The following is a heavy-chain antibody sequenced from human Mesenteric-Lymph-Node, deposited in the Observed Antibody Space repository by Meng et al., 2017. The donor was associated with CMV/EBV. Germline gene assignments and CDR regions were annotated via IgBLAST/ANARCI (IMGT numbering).Heavy chain of an antibody. CDR3: ASSLGYSSSVGY. J-gene: IGHJ4*02. D-gene: IGHD6-13*01. CDR2: ININSGGT. V-gene: IGHV1-2*02. Sequence: GGSLRLSCKGSGYTFTAYSMHWVRQAPGQGLEWMGWININSGGTNYAQKFQGRVTMTRDTSISTAYMELSRLRSDDTAVYYCASSLGYSSSVGYWGQGTLVTVSS. CDR1: GYTFTAYS.